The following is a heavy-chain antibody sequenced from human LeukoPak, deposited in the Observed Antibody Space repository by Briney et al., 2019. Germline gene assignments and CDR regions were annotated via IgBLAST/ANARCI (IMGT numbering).Heavy chain of an antibody. V-gene: IGHV3-21*01. CDR2: ISSNSSYI. CDR1: GFTFSSYS. Sequence: TGGSLRLSCAASGFTFSSYSMNWVRQAPGKGLEWVSSISSNSSYIYYADSVKGRFTISRDNAKNSLYLQMNSLRAEDTAVYYCAREGEGVDTAMVTYDFDYWGQGTLVTVSS. CDR3: AREGEGVDTAMVTYDFDY. J-gene: IGHJ4*02. D-gene: IGHD5-18*01.